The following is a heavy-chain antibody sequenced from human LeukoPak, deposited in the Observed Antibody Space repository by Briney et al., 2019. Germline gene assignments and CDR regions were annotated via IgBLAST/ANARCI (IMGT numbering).Heavy chain of an antibody. CDR2: INPNGDLT. CDR3: AGDMAHRYCSGGSCYTIRALDI. D-gene: IGHD2-15*01. V-gene: IGHV1-46*01. J-gene: IGHJ3*02. CDR1: ENTFTNYY. Sequence: WASVKVSCKASENTFTNYYMHWVRQAPGQGLEWLGIINPNGDLTNYAQTFQGRVTMTRDTSTTTLYMELSSLRSEDTAVYYCAGDMAHRYCSGGSCYTIRALDIWGQGTMVTVSS.